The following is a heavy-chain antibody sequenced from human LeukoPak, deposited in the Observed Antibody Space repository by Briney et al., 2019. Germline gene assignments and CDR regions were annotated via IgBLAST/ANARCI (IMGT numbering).Heavy chain of an antibody. D-gene: IGHD6-13*01. Sequence: HPGGSLRLSCAASGFTFSSYWMSWVRQAPGKGLEWVANIKEDGSEKYYVDSVKGRFTISRDNAKNSLYLQMNSLRAEDTAVYYCARDPSRRYSSSWSKLGYFDYWGQGTLVTVSS. CDR1: GFTFSSYW. CDR3: ARDPSRRYSSSWSKLGYFDY. CDR2: IKEDGSEK. J-gene: IGHJ4*02. V-gene: IGHV3-7*03.